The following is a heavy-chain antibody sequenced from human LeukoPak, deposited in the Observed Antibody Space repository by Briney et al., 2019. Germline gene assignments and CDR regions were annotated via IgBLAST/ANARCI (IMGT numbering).Heavy chain of an antibody. CDR3: AKDAFRAAAGTLYYGMDV. CDR2: ISGSGGST. Sequence: GGSLRLSCAASGFTFSSYAMSWVRQAPGKGLEWVSAISGSGGSTYYADSVKGRFTISRDNSKNTLYLQMNSLRAEDTAVYYCAKDAFRAAAGTLYYGMDVWGQGTTVTVSS. D-gene: IGHD6-13*01. CDR1: GFTFSSYA. J-gene: IGHJ6*02. V-gene: IGHV3-23*01.